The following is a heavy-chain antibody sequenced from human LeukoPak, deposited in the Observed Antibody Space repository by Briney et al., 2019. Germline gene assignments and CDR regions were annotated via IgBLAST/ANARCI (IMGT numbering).Heavy chain of an antibody. CDR3: AGSAPSYYVAFGY. J-gene: IGHJ4*02. D-gene: IGHD1-26*01. CDR2: ICNRGRN. CDR1: GVSISSFC. V-gene: IGHV4-59*08. Sequence: ETLSLTCTVSGVSISSFCWSWIRQPPGKGLEWIGYICNRGRNNSNPSLKSRATIIKKTSKNQFSLRLSSVTAADTAVYYCAGSAPSYYVAFGYWGQGTLVTVSS.